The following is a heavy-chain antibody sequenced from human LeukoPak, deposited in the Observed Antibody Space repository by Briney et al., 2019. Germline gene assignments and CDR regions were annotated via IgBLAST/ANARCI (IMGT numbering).Heavy chain of an antibody. CDR2: IYYSGAT. D-gene: IGHD2-21*02. CDR1: VGSISSYY. V-gene: IGHV4-59*01. J-gene: IGHJ3*02. CDR3: ASGYCGGACQLGGVDM. Sequence: PSETLSLTCTVSVGSISSYYWSWIRLPPGKGLGWIGYIYYSGATNYNPSLKSRVTISLDTSGNQFSLKLSSVTAADTAVYYCASGYCGGACQLGGVDMWGQGTMVTVSS.